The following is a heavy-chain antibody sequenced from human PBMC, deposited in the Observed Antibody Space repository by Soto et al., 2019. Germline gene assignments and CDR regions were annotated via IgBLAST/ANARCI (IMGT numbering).Heavy chain of an antibody. V-gene: IGHV1-8*01. Sequence: ASVKVSCKASGDTVTSYGISWVRQATGQGLEWMGWMNPNSGNTGYAQKFQGRVTMTRNTSISTAYMELSSLRSEDTAVYYCARGEWELLYAFDIWGQGTMVNVSS. J-gene: IGHJ3*02. D-gene: IGHD1-26*01. CDR3: ARGEWELLYAFDI. CDR1: GDTVTSYG. CDR2: MNPNSGNT.